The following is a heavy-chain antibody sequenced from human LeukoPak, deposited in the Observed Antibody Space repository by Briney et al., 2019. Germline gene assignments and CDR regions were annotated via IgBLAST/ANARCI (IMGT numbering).Heavy chain of an antibody. CDR1: GYTLTSYD. CDR2: MNPNSGNT. J-gene: IGHJ6*02. Sequence: ASVKVSCKASGYTLTSYDINWVRQATGQGLEWMGWMNPNSGNTGYAQKFQGRVTMTRNTSISTAYMELSSLRSEDTAVYYCARLGSWYYYYYGMDVWGQGTTVTVSS. D-gene: IGHD6-13*01. CDR3: ARLGSWYYYYYGMDV. V-gene: IGHV1-8*01.